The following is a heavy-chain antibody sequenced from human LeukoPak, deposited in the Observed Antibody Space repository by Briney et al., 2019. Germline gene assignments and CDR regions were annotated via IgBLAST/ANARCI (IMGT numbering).Heavy chain of an antibody. D-gene: IGHD3-9*01. Sequence: GGSLRLSCAASGFTVSSNYMSWVRQAPGKGLEWVSAITGSGDTTYYADSVKGRFTVSRDNSKNTLYVKMNTLRAEDTAVYYCAKWGDYDILTGYYVSDFWGQGTLVTVSS. J-gene: IGHJ4*02. CDR3: AKWGDYDILTGYYVSDF. V-gene: IGHV3-23*01. CDR2: ITGSGDTT. CDR1: GFTVSSNY.